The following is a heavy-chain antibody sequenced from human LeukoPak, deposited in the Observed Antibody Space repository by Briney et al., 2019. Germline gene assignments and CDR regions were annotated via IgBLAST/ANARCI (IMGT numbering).Heavy chain of an antibody. D-gene: IGHD2-21*02. V-gene: IGHV3-30-3*01. CDR2: ISYDGSNK. CDR3: AREAVVTAILDY. J-gene: IGHJ4*02. CDR1: GFTFSSYA. Sequence: GRSPRLSCAASGFTFSSYAMHWVRQAPGKGLEWVAVISYDGSNKYYADSVKGRFTISRDNSKNTLYLQMNSLRAEDTAVYYCAREAVVTAILDYWGQGTLVTVSS.